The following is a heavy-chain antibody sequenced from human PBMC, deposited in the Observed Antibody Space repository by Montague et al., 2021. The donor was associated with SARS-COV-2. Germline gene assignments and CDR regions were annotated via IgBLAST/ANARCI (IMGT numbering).Heavy chain of an antibody. J-gene: IGHJ4*01. Sequence: SLRLSCAASRLAFNGYAMHWVRQAPGKGLEWLTFISHDESNHRYADSVKGRFTISRDNSKNTLYLQMDSLRPEDTAVYYCAREGYRSGSFYNDYWGQGTLVTASS. V-gene: IGHV3-30*04. CDR3: AREGYRSGSFYNDY. CDR1: RLAFNGYA. D-gene: IGHD3-10*01. CDR2: ISHDESNH.